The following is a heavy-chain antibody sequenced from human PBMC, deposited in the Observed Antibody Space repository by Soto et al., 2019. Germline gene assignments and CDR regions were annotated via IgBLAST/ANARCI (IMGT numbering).Heavy chain of an antibody. CDR1: GFTFSSYG. V-gene: IGHV3-33*01. CDR2: IWYDGSNK. Sequence: QVQLVESGGGVVQPGRSLRLSCAASGFTFSSYGMHWVRQAPGKGLEWVAVIWYDGSNKYYADSVKGRFTISRDNSKNTLYLQMNSLRAEDTAVYYCAREEVKRDIVATGDAHFRYWGQGTLVTVSS. J-gene: IGHJ4*02. CDR3: AREEVKRDIVATGDAHFRY. D-gene: IGHD5-12*01.